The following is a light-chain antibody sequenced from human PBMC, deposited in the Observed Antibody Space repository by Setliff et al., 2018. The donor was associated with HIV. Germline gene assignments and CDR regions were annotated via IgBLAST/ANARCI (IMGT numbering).Light chain of an antibody. Sequence: QSVLAQPASVSGSPGQSITTSCTGSSSDVGVHNYVSWYQQHPGKAPKLIIYDVTNRPSGVSDRFSGSKSVNTASLTISGLLAEDEADYYCSSYTSSGTYVFGTGTRSPS. CDR2: DVT. CDR1: SSDVGVHNY. CDR3: SSYTSSGTYV. J-gene: IGLJ1*01. V-gene: IGLV2-14*03.